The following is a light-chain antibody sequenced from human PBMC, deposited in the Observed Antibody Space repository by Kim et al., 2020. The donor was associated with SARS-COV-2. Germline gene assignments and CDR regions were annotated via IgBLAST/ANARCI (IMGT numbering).Light chain of an antibody. CDR1: QSLVYSDGNNY. J-gene: IGKJ3*01. Sequence: PASISYRSSQSLVYSDGNNYLNWFHQRPGQSPRRLIYKVSNRDSGVPDRFSGSGSGTDFTLQISRVEAEDVGVYYCMQGTHWPFTFGPGTKVDIK. CDR3: MQGTHWPFT. CDR2: KVS. V-gene: IGKV2-30*01.